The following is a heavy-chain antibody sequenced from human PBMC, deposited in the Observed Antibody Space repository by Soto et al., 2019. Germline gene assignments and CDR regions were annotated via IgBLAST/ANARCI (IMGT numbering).Heavy chain of an antibody. CDR1: GGSISSYY. CDR2: IYYSGST. CDR3: ARSRIAVADYYFDY. Sequence: PSETLSLTCTVSGGSISSYYWSWIRQPPGKGLEWIGYIYYSGSTNYNPSLKSRVTISVDTSKNQFSLKLSSVTAADTAVYYCARSRIAVADYYFDYWGQGTLVTVSS. J-gene: IGHJ4*02. D-gene: IGHD6-19*01. V-gene: IGHV4-59*08.